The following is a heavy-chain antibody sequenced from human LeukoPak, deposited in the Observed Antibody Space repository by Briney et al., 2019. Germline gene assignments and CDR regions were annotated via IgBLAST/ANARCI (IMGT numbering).Heavy chain of an antibody. CDR3: AREGRYRYGYNEYHSYMDI. CDR1: GGSISSYY. V-gene: IGHV4-59*01. CDR2: TYYSGST. Sequence: SETLSFTCTVSGGSISSYYWSWIRQPPGKGLEWIGYTYYSGSTNYNPSLKSRVTISVDTSKNQFSLKLSSVTAAETAVYYCAREGRYRYGYNEYHSYMDIWGKGTTVTVSS. D-gene: IGHD5-24*01. J-gene: IGHJ6*03.